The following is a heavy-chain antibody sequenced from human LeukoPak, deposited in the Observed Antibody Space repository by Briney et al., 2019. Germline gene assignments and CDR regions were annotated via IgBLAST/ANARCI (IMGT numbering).Heavy chain of an antibody. CDR3: ASGYGVEYYYGMDV. V-gene: IGHV1-18*01. Sequence: ASVKVSCKASGGTFSSYAISWVRQAPGQGLEWMGWISAYNGNTNYAQKLQGRVTMTTDTSTSTAYMELRSLRSDDTAVYYCASGYGVEYYYGMDVWGQGTTVTVSS. J-gene: IGHJ6*02. D-gene: IGHD3-3*01. CDR2: ISAYNGNT. CDR1: GGTFSSYA.